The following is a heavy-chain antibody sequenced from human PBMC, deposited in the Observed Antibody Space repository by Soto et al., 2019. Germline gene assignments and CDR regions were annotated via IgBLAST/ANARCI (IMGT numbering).Heavy chain of an antibody. CDR1: GFTCSDYY. V-gene: IGHV3-11*01. Sequence: PGGSLRLSCAASGFTCSDYYMSWIRQAPGKGLEWLSYISGGGGSTIEYADSVKGRFTISRDNAKNSLYLQMNSLRAEDTAVYYCTRVRVYYDSSGFDYWGQGILVTVSS. CDR2: ISGGGGSTI. J-gene: IGHJ4*02. CDR3: TRVRVYYDSSGFDY. D-gene: IGHD3-22*01.